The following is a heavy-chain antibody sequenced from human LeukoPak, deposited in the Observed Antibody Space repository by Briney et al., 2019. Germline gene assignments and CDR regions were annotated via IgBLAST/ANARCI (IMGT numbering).Heavy chain of an antibody. Sequence: SQTLSLTCTVSGVSISSGGYYWSWIRQHPGKGLERIGYIYYSGSTYYNPSLKSRVTISVDTSKNQFSLKLSSVTAADTAVYYCARENYYTYYFDYWGQGTLVTVSS. CDR3: ARENYYTYYFDY. CDR2: IYYSGST. D-gene: IGHD3-22*01. CDR1: GVSISSGGYY. V-gene: IGHV4-31*03. J-gene: IGHJ4*02.